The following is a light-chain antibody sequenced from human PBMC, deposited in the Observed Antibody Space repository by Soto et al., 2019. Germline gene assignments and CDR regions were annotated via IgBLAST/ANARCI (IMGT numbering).Light chain of an antibody. V-gene: IGLV2-14*01. CDR2: EVS. J-gene: IGLJ2*01. CDR1: SSDVGAYNY. CDR3: NSYTVINTVI. Sequence: QSVLTQPASVSGSPGQSITISCTGTSSDVGAYNYISWYQHHPDKAPKVIIYEVSKRPSGVSNRFSGSKTGNTASLTISGLQAEDEADYYCNSYTVINTVIFGGGTKLTVL.